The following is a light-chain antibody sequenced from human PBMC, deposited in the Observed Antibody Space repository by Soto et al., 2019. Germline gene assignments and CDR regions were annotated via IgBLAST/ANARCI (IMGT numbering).Light chain of an antibody. CDR1: SSNIGAKYD. CDR3: QSYDNSLSWV. Sequence: QSVLTQPPSVSGAPGQRVTISCIGSSSNIGAKYDVHWYQHLPGTAPKLLIYGNSNRPSRVPDRFSGSKSGTSASLAITGLQAEDEADYYCQSYDNSLSWVFGGGTKLTVL. CDR2: GNS. J-gene: IGLJ3*02. V-gene: IGLV1-40*01.